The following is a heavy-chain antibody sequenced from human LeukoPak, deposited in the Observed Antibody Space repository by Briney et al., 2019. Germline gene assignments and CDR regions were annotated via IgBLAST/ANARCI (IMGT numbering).Heavy chain of an antibody. CDR2: INPSGGST. V-gene: IGHV1-46*01. CDR3: ATTPRGSGYYT. J-gene: IGHJ4*02. CDR1: GYTFTSYY. Sequence: ASVKVSCKASGYTFTSYYMHWVRQAPGQGLEWMGIINPSGGSTSYAQKFQGRVTMTGDMSTSTAYMELSSLRSEDTAVYYCATTPRGSGYYTWGQGTLVTVSS. D-gene: IGHD3-22*01.